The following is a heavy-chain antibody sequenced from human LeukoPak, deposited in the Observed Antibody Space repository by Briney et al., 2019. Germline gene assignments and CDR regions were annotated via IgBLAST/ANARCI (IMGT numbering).Heavy chain of an antibody. Sequence: PGGSLRLSCSAAGFTVSSNYMSWGRQAPGKGLVWVSVIYSGGSTYYGDSVKGRFTISRDNSKNTLYLQMNSRRAEDTAVYYCARQLEHSYGMDVWGQGTTVTVSS. J-gene: IGHJ6*02. CDR1: GFTVSSNY. D-gene: IGHD1/OR15-1a*01. CDR2: IYSGGST. CDR3: ARQLEHSYGMDV. V-gene: IGHV3-66*04.